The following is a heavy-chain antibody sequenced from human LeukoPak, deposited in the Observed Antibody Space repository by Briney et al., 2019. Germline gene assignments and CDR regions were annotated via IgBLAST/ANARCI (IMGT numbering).Heavy chain of an antibody. CDR3: AKDYGSSWYRYYFDY. J-gene: IGHJ4*02. Sequence: GGSLRLSCAASGFTFSNYGMHWVRQAPGRGLEWVAFIRYDETLQNYADSVKGRFTISRDNSKNALFLQMGSLRAEDTAVYYCAKDYGSSWYRYYFDYWGQGTLVTVSS. D-gene: IGHD6-13*01. CDR1: GFTFSNYG. V-gene: IGHV3-30*02. CDR2: IRYDETLQ.